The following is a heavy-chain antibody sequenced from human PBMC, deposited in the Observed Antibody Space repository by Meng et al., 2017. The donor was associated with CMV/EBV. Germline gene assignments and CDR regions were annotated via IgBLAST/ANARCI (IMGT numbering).Heavy chain of an antibody. V-gene: IGHV3-48*03. CDR2: ISSSGSSI. CDR1: GFTFSSYE. J-gene: IGHJ4*02. Sequence: GESLKISCAASGFTFSSYEMNWVRQAPGQGLEWISYISSSGSSIYYADSVKGRFTISRDNAKNSLYLQLNSLRAEDAAVYYCVRDRGYFDYWGQGTLVTVSS. CDR3: VRDRGYFDY.